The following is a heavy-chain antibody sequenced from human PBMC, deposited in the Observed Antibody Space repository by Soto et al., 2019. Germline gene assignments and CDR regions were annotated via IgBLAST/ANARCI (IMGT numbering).Heavy chain of an antibody. CDR2: IYSGDNT. Sequence: PGGSLRLSCAASGFTVSSIYMSWVRQAPGKGLEWVSLIYSGDNTYFADSVKGRFTISRDNSKNTLYLQMNSLRAEDTAVYYCTRSITGFSYADSWGRGTLVTVSS. V-gene: IGHV3-66*01. CDR1: GFTVSSIY. D-gene: IGHD2-2*01. CDR3: TRSITGFSYADS. J-gene: IGHJ4*02.